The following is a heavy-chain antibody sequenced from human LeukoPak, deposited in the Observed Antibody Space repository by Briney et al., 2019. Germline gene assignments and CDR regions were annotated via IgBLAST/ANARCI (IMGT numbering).Heavy chain of an antibody. D-gene: IGHD5-12*01. CDR3: ARQGYSAYEILDY. CDR1: GVSISSYY. Sequence: SETLSLTCTVSGVSISSYYWSWIRQPPGKGLEWIGYIYYSGSTNYSPSLKSRVTISVDTSKNQFSLKLSSVTAADTAVYYCARQGYSAYEILDYWGQGTLVTVSS. CDR2: IYYSGST. J-gene: IGHJ4*02. V-gene: IGHV4-59*08.